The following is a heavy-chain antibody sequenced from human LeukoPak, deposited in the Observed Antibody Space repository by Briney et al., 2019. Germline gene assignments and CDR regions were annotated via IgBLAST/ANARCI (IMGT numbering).Heavy chain of an antibody. V-gene: IGHV3-23*01. CDR2: ISGSGGST. D-gene: IGHD2-2*01. CDR3: AKDAVPAAKYNWFDP. CDR1: GLPFSSYT. J-gene: IGHJ5*02. Sequence: GGSLRLSCAASGLPFSSYTMNWVRQAPGKGLEWVSAISGSGGSTYYADSVKGRFTISRDNYKNTLYMQMNRLRAEDTAVYYCAKDAVPAAKYNWFDPWGQGALVTASP.